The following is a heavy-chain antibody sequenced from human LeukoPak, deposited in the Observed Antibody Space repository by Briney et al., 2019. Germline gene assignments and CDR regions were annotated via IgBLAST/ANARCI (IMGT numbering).Heavy chain of an antibody. V-gene: IGHV7-4-1*02. CDR2: INTNTGSP. Sequence: ASVKVSCKASGYTFSTYPMNWVRQAPGQGLEWMGWINTNTGSPTYAQGLTGRFVFPLDTSVSTAFLRINSLKAEDTALYYCVRGIDTTGYFNYWGQGTLVTVSS. CDR3: VRGIDTTGYFNY. D-gene: IGHD3-22*01. J-gene: IGHJ4*02. CDR1: GYTFSTYP.